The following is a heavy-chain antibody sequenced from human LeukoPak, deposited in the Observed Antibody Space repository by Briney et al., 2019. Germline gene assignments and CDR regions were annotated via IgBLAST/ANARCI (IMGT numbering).Heavy chain of an antibody. CDR2: INTDGSST. D-gene: IGHD4-11*01. Sequence: PGGSLRLSCAASGFTFSSYWMHWVRQAPGKGLVWVSRINTDGSSTSYADSVKGRFTISRDNAKSSLYLQMNSLRAEDTAVYYCARAVSNYYFWYFDLWGRGTLVTVSS. J-gene: IGHJ2*01. CDR3: ARAVSNYYFWYFDL. V-gene: IGHV3-74*01. CDR1: GFTFSSYW.